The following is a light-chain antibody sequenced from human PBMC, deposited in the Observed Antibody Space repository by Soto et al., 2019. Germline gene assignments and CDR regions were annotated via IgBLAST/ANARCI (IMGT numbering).Light chain of an antibody. CDR2: AAS. CDR3: RQTYIAPWA. V-gene: IGKV1-39*01. CDR1: QSIINF. Sequence: DILVTQSPPSLSASVGDRVTITCRTSQSIINFLNWYQQKPGKAPDLLIYAASTLQSGVPSRFSGSGSGTDFTLTISSXQPEDSATYYCRQTYIAPWAFGQGTKVDIK. J-gene: IGKJ1*01.